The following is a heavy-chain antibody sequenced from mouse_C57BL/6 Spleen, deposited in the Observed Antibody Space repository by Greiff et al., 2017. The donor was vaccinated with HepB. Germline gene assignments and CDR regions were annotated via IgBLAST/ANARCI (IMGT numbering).Heavy chain of an antibody. Sequence: VQLKQPGAELVKPGASVKLSCKASGYTFTSYWITWVKQRPGQGLEWIGDINPGSGGTNYNEKFKSKATLTVDTSSSTAYMQLSSLTSEDSAVYYCARGYDCGWFAYWGQGTLVTVSA. CDR2: INPGSGGT. J-gene: IGHJ3*01. V-gene: IGHV1-55*01. D-gene: IGHD2-4*01. CDR3: ARGYDCGWFAY. CDR1: GYTFTSYW.